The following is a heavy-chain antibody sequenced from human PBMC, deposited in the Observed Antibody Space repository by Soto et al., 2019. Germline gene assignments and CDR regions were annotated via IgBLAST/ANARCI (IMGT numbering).Heavy chain of an antibody. CDR1: GFTLSGYA. J-gene: IGHJ5*02. Sequence: EVQLVESGGGLVQPGGSLRLSCVASGFTLSGYAMNWVRQAPGKGLEWVSYISSSSSNIQYAGSVKGRFTISRDNAKISLHLQINSLRDEDTAVYYCARDCSLGSRYCRWFDPWGQGTLVTVSS. CDR2: ISSSSSNI. CDR3: ARDCSLGSRYCRWFDP. D-gene: IGHD2-15*01. V-gene: IGHV3-48*02.